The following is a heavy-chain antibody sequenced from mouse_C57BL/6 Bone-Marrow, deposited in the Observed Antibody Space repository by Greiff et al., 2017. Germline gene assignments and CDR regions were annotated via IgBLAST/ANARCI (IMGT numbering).Heavy chain of an antibody. CDR3: TRGIYYGSSPDY. CDR2: IDPETGGT. V-gene: IGHV1-15*01. D-gene: IGHD1-1*01. J-gene: IGHJ2*01. Sequence: QDQLQQSGAELVRPGASVTLSCKASGYTFTDYEMHWVKQTPVHGLEWIGAIDPETGGTAYNQKFKGKAILTADKSSSTAYMELRSLTSEDSAVYYCTRGIYYGSSPDYWGQGTTLTVSS. CDR1: GYTFTDYE.